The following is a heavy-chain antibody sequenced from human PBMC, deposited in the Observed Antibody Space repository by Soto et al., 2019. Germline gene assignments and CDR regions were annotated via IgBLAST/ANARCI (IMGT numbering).Heavy chain of an antibody. CDR2: IYYSGST. Sequence: PSETLSLTCTVSGGSISGYYWSWIRQPPGKGLEWIGYIYYSGSTNYNPSLKSRVTISVDTSKDQFSLKLSSVTAADTAVYYCARDYRGDGYNPYHFDYWGQGTLVTVSS. J-gene: IGHJ4*02. CDR1: GGSISGYY. CDR3: ARDYRGDGYNPYHFDY. V-gene: IGHV4-59*01. D-gene: IGHD3-10*01.